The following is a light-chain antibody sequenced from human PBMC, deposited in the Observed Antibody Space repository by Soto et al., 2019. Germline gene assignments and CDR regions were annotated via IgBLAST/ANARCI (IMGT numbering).Light chain of an antibody. CDR2: EVI. Sequence: QSALTQPASVSGSPGQSITTSCSGTSSDVGGYGYVSWYQQHPGKAPKLIIYEVINRPSGVSNRFSGSKSGNTASLTISGLQAEDEADYFCSSYTSDSTYVFXTGTKVTVL. V-gene: IGLV2-14*01. CDR3: SSYTSDSTYV. J-gene: IGLJ1*01. CDR1: SSDVGGYGY.